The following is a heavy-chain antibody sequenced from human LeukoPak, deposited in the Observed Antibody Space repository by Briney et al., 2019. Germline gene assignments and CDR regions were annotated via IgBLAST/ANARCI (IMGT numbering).Heavy chain of an antibody. CDR1: GYSISSGYY. Sequence: SETLSLTCTVSGYSISSGYYWGWIRQPPRKGLEWIGSIYQSGRTYYHPSLKSRVTISVDTSKNQFSLKLSSVTAADTAVYYCARRYSSSWSTHWYFDLWGRGTLVTVSS. J-gene: IGHJ2*01. CDR3: ARRYSSSWSTHWYFDL. V-gene: IGHV4-38-2*02. CDR2: IYQSGRT. D-gene: IGHD6-13*01.